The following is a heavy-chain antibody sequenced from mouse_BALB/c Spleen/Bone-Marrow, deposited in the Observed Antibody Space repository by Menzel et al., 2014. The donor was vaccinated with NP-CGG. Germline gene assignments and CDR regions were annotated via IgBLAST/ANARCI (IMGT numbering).Heavy chain of an antibody. D-gene: IGHD2-4*01. V-gene: IGHV1-87*01. CDR1: GYTFTSYW. CDR2: IYPGDGDT. Sequence: VQLQQSGAELARPGASVKLSCKAPGYTFTSYWMQWVKQRPGQGLEWIGAIYPGDGDTRYTQKFKGKATLTADKSSSTAYMQLSSLASEDSAVYYCARGDYETWFAYWGQGTLVTVSA. J-gene: IGHJ3*01. CDR3: ARGDYETWFAY.